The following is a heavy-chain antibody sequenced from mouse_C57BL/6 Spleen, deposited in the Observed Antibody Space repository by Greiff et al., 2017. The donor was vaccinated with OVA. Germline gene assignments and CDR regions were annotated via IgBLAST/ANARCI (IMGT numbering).Heavy chain of an antibody. CDR3: ARGGDGYGHFDY. D-gene: IGHD2-3*01. CDR2: INPSNGGT. J-gene: IGHJ2*01. V-gene: IGHV1-53*01. Sequence: QVHVKQPGTELVKPGASVKLSCKASGYTFTSYWMHWVKQRPGQGLEWIGNINPSNGGTNYNEKFKSKATLTVDKASSPAYMQLSSLTSEDSAVYYCARGGDGYGHFDYWGQGTTLTVAS. CDR1: GYTFTSYW.